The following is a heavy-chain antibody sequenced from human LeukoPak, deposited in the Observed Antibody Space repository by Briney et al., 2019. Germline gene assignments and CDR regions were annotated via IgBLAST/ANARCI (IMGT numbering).Heavy chain of an antibody. CDR2: ISGSGGST. CDR3: AKDWGLSWPGELWCRELLPSYFDY. Sequence: PGGSLRLSCAASGFTFSSYAMSWVRQAPGKGLEWVSAISGSGGSTYYADSVKGRFTISRDNSKNTLYLQMNSLRAEDTAVYYCAKDWGLSWPGELWCRELLPSYFDYWGQGTLVTVSS. J-gene: IGHJ4*02. D-gene: IGHD3-10*01. V-gene: IGHV3-23*01. CDR1: GFTFSSYA.